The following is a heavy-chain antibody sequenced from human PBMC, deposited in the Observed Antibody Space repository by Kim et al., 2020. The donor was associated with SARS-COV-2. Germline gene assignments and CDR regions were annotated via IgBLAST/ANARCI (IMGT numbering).Heavy chain of an antibody. D-gene: IGHD3-22*01. Sequence: NYAESLQGRVTMTTDTSTSTVYMGLRSLSSGDTAVYFCARDRGYGIDTFDIWGQGTTVTVSS. CDR3: ARDRGYGIDTFDI. V-gene: IGHV1-18*01. J-gene: IGHJ3*02.